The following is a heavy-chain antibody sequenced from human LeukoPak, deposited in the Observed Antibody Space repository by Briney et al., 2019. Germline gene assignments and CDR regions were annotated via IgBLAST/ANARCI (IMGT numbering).Heavy chain of an antibody. CDR1: GFTFSSYP. J-gene: IGHJ4*02. D-gene: IGHD5-24*01. CDR3: ARDDGY. V-gene: IGHV3-7*01. Sequence: GGSLRLSCATSGFTFSSYPMSWVRQAPGKGLEWVANINQDGSDKNYVDSVKGRFTISRDNAENSMYLQMNSLRADDTAVYYCARDDGYWGQGTLVTVSS. CDR2: INQDGSDK.